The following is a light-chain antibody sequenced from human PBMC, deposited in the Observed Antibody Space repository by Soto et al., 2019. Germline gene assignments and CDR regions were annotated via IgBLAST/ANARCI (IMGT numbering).Light chain of an antibody. J-gene: IGLJ2*01. CDR2: DVS. V-gene: IGLV2-14*01. CDR3: SSYTGGNARVV. Sequence: QSVLTQPASVSGSPGQSITISCTGSDVGAYRYVSWYQQHPGKAPRLMIYDVSNRPSGVSDRFSGSKSGNTASLTISRLQPEDEAYFFCSSYTGGNARVVFGGGTKLTVL. CDR1: SDVGAYRY.